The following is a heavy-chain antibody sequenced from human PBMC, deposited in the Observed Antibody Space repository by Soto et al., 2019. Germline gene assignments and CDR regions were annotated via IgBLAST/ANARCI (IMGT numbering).Heavy chain of an antibody. Sequence: PSETLSLTCPVSGDSSSRLYSNWFRQPPGKGLEWIGNIYYSGSTNYNPSLKSRVTMSVDTSKNQFSLKLSSVTAADTAVYYCARWTMVRGVNYFDYWGQGTLVTVSS. CDR3: ARWTMVRGVNYFDY. CDR2: IYYSGST. J-gene: IGHJ4*02. V-gene: IGHV4-59*08. CDR1: GDSSSRLY. D-gene: IGHD3-10*01.